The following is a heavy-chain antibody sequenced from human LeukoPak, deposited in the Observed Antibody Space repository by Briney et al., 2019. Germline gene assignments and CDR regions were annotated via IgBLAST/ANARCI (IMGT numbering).Heavy chain of an antibody. CDR3: ARGNPTSQPVDL. D-gene: IGHD2-2*01. Sequence: PGGSLRLSCAASGFTPISYAMHSVRQAPGKGLEWVAVIPYDGSKEYYADSVKGRFTISRDASRKTAYLQMNSLRAEDTAVYYCARGNPTSQPVDLWGQGTLVTVSS. CDR2: IPYDGSKE. CDR1: GFTPISYA. V-gene: IGHV3-30*03. J-gene: IGHJ5*02.